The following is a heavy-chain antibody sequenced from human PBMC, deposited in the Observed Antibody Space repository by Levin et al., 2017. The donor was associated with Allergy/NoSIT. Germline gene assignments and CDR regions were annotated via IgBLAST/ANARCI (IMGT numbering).Heavy chain of an antibody. D-gene: IGHD6-19*01. V-gene: IGHV3-49*03. CDR2: IRSKAYAETI. J-gene: IGHJ4*02. Sequence: QAGGSLRLSCTGSGFTFGDFGLSWFRQAPGKGLEWVSLIRSKAYAETIEYAASLKGRFAISRDNSKNIAYLQMNNVKTEDTAIYYCTRYSSGWYKFDYWGQGTPVTVAS. CDR3: TRYSSGWYKFDY. CDR1: GFTFGDFG.